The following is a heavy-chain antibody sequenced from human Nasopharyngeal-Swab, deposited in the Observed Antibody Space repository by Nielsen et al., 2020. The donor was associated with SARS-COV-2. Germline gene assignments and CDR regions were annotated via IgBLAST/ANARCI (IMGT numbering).Heavy chain of an antibody. J-gene: IGHJ4*02. CDR3: ATAGVSVRSYYFDY. Sequence: GGSLRPSCAASGFTFTDHYMSWIRQDPGKGLEWVSYISSSGSTIYYADSVKGRFTISRDNAKNSLYLQMTSLRAEDTAVYYCATAGVSVRSYYFDYWGQGTLVTVSS. D-gene: IGHD3-10*02. V-gene: IGHV3-11*04. CDR1: GFTFTDHY. CDR2: ISSSGSTI.